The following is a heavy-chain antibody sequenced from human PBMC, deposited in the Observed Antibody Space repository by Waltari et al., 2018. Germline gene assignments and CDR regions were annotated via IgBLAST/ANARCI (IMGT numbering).Heavy chain of an antibody. CDR1: GGSISSGSYY. D-gene: IGHD5-12*01. CDR2: IHYSGST. CDR3: ARVVRTYSGYDYVLDY. Sequence: QVQLQESGPGLVKPSQTLSLTCTVSGGSISSGSYYWSWIRQPAGKGLEWIGSIHYSGSTYYTSSLKSRVTIAIDTSKNQFSLKVKSVTAADTAVYYCARVVRTYSGYDYVLDYWGQGTLVTVSS. V-gene: IGHV4-61*02. J-gene: IGHJ4*02.